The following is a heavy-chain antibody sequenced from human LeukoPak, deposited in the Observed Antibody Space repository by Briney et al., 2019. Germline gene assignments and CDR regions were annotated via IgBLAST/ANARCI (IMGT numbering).Heavy chain of an antibody. J-gene: IGHJ5*02. D-gene: IGHD1-1*01. CDR1: GFTFSSYS. CDR2: ISSSSSNI. CDR3: AKDRGKVFDP. V-gene: IGHV3-21*01. Sequence: PGGSLRLSCAASGFTFSSYSMNWVRQAPGKGLEWVSSISSSSSNIYYADSVKGRFTISRDNSKNTLYLQMNSLRAEDTAVYYCAKDRGKVFDPRGQGTLVTVSS.